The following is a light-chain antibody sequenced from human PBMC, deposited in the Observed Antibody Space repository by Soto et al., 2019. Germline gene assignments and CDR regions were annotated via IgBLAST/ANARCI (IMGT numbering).Light chain of an antibody. CDR1: QSLVYSDGIAY. Sequence: DVVMTQSPLSLPVTLGQPASISCRSSQSLVYSDGIAYLSWFHQRPGQSPRRLIYKVSNRDSVVPDRFSGRGSGTDFTLKIRTVEAEDVGVYYGMQGTHWPPTFGRGTRVEIK. CDR3: MQGTHWPPT. CDR2: KVS. V-gene: IGKV2-30*01. J-gene: IGKJ1*01.